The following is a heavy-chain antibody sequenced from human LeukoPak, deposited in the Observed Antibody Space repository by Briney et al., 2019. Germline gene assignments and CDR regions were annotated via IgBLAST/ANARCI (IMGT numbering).Heavy chain of an antibody. V-gene: IGHV3-23*01. CDR1: GFTFNSYA. CDR2: ISGSGGST. D-gene: IGHD2-2*03. Sequence: PGGSLRLSCVAPGFTFNSYAMSWVRQAPGKGLEWVSAISGSGGSTYYADYVKGRFTISRDNSKSTLYLQMNSLGAEDTALYYCAKDNGYCTSTGCFLEYWGQGTLVTVSS. CDR3: AKDNGYCTSTGCFLEY. J-gene: IGHJ4*02.